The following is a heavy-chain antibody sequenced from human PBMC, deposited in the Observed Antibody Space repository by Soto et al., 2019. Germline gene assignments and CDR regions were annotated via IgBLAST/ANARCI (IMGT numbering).Heavy chain of an antibody. D-gene: IGHD2-2*01. CDR2: ISAGGSDT. J-gene: IGHJ4*02. Sequence: EVQLLESGGGWVQPGGSLRLSCVASGFVFSDYAMSWVPQAPGKGLEWGSAISAGGSDTYYADSVKGRFTVSRGNSKNTLYLQMNTRRAEDTAIYYCASVPIWCGSSSCYTEGFDSWGQGTLVTVSS. V-gene: IGHV3-23*01. CDR1: GFVFSDYA. CDR3: ASVPIWCGSSSCYTEGFDS.